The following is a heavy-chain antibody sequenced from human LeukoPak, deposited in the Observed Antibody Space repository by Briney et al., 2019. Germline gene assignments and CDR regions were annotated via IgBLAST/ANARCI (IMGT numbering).Heavy chain of an antibody. CDR3: VRGAIVPAAVGYYYYGMDV. D-gene: IGHD2-2*01. Sequence: ASVKVSCKASGYTFTGYYMHWVRQAPGQGLEWMGRINPNSGATNYAQKFQDRVTMTRDTSISTAYMELSRLRSDDTAVYYCVRGAIVPAAVGYYYYGMDVWGQGTTVTVSS. CDR2: INPNSGAT. CDR1: GYTFTGYY. J-gene: IGHJ6*02. V-gene: IGHV1-2*06.